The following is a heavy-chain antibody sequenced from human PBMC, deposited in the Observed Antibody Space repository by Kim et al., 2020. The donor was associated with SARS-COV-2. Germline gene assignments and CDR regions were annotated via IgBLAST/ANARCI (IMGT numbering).Heavy chain of an antibody. CDR3: ARDLGYCSSTSCYLDEWGWFDP. CDR1: GFTFSSYA. V-gene: IGHV3-30-3*01. CDR2: ISYDGSNK. D-gene: IGHD2-2*01. Sequence: GGSLRLSCAASGFTFSSYAMHWVRQAPGKGLEWVAVISYDGSNKYYADSVKGRFTISRDNSKNTLYLQMNSLRAEDTAVYYCARDLGYCSSTSCYLDEWGWFDPWGQGTLVTVSS. J-gene: IGHJ5*01.